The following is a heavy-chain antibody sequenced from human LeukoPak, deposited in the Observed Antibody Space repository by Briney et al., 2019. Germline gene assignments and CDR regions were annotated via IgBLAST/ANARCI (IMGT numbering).Heavy chain of an antibody. CDR1: GFTFKTYA. CDR2: ISGSGNGT. CDR3: AKDSVVMNFFES. Sequence: GGSLRLSCAASGFTFKTYAMTWVRQAPGKGLEWLSGISGSGNGTYYADSVKGRFTISRDNSKNTLYLELHRLRAEDTAVYYCAKDSVVMNFFESWGQGTLVTVSS. D-gene: IGHD3-22*01. V-gene: IGHV3-23*01. J-gene: IGHJ4*02.